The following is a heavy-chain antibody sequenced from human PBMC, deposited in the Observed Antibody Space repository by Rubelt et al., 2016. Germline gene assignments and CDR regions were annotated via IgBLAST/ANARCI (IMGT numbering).Heavy chain of an antibody. J-gene: IGHJ4*02. D-gene: IGHD3-3*01. CDR2: ISYDGSNK. CDR3: ATTYSSTSRVRFLEWSPFVY. Sequence: AMHWVRQAPGKGLEWVAVISYDGSNKYYADSVKGRFTISRDNSKNTLYLQMNSLRAEDTAVYYCATTYSSTSRVRFLEWSPFVYWGQGTLVTVSS. CDR1: A. V-gene: IGHV3-30*04.